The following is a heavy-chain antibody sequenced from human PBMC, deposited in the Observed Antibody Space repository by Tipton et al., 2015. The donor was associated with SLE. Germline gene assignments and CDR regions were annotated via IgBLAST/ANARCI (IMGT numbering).Heavy chain of an antibody. V-gene: IGHV4-39*07. CDR1: GGSISSSSYY. CDR2: INHSGST. J-gene: IGHJ2*01. Sequence: TLSLTCTVSGGSISSSSYYWGWIRQPPGKGLEWIGEINHSGSTNYNPSLKSRVTISVDTSKNQFSLKLSSVTAADTAVYYCARGGSHWYFDLWGRGTLVTVSS. CDR3: ARGGSHWYFDL.